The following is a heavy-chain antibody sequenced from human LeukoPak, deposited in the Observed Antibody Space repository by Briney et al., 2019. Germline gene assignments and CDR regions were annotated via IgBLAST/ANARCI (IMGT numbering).Heavy chain of an antibody. J-gene: IGHJ4*02. D-gene: IGHD6-13*01. CDR1: GYSISSGYY. CDR2: IYHSGST. CDR3: ARLGIAAAGY. V-gene: IGHV4-38-2*01. Sequence: PSETLSLTCAVSGYSISSGYYWGWIRQPPGKGLEWIGSIYHSGSTYYNPSLKSRVTISVDTSKNQFSLKLSSVTAADTAVYYCARLGIAAAGYWGQGTLVTVSS.